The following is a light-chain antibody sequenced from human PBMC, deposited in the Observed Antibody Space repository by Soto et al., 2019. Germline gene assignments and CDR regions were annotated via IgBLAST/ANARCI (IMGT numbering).Light chain of an antibody. Sequence: EIVMTQSPATLSVSPGERASLCCRASQSVSSSSLAWYQQRPGRAPRLLIYGTSSRATGIPDRFSGSGSGTDFTLTISSLQSEDFAVYYCQQYNNWPPWTFGQGTKVDIK. CDR1: QSVSSS. V-gene: IGKV3D-15*01. CDR2: GTS. CDR3: QQYNNWPPWT. J-gene: IGKJ1*01.